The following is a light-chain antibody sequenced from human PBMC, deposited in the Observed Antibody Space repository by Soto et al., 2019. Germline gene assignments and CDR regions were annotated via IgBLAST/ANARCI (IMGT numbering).Light chain of an antibody. V-gene: IGKV1-5*03. CDR3: QQYNTYYT. CDR1: QTISSW. CDR2: KAS. Sequence: DIQMTQSPSTLSASVGDRVTITCRASQTISSWLAWYQQKPGQAPKLLIYKASTLEGGVSSRFSDSGSGTEFTLTISNLQPDDFATYYCQQYNTYYTFGQGTKLEIK. J-gene: IGKJ2*01.